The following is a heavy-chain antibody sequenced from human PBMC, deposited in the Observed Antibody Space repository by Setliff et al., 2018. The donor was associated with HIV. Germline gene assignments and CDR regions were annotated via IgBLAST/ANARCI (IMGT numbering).Heavy chain of an antibody. D-gene: IGHD6-13*01. V-gene: IGHV1-2*02. Sequence: ASVKVSCKASGYTFSGYYIHWVRQAPGQGLEWMGWINPNSGGTNYAQEFQGRVTMTRDTSISTTYMELSRLRSDDTAVYYCARDLNSSPFDYWGQGTLVTVSS. CDR3: ARDLNSSPFDY. CDR1: GYTFSGYY. J-gene: IGHJ4*02. CDR2: INPNSGGT.